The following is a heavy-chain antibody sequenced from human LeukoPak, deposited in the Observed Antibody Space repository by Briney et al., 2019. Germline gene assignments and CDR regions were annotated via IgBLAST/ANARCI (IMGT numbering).Heavy chain of an antibody. Sequence: HTGGSLRLSCAASGFTFSSYSMNWVRQAPGKGLAWVSSISSSSSTIYYADSVKGRFTISRDNAKNSLYLQMNSLRAEDTAVYYCARDPPEPCSSTSCRRFWDPVHRWAVGGYYWGQGTLVTVSS. V-gene: IGHV3-48*01. CDR1: GFTFSSYS. J-gene: IGHJ4*02. CDR3: ARDPPEPCSSTSCRRFWDPVHRWAVGGYY. CDR2: ISSSSSTI. D-gene: IGHD2-2*01.